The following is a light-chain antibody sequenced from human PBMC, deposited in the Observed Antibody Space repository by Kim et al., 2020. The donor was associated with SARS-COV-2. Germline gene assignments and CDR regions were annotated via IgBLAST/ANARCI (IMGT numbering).Light chain of an antibody. CDR2: WAS. J-gene: IGKJ2*01. CDR3: QQYFSTPYT. Sequence: ATVNCKSIQNLLFASNNKTYLAWYQQKSGQSPQLLIYWASSRESGVPDRFSGSGTTTDFTLTITSVQADDVAVFYCQQYFSTPYTFGQGTKLEI. CDR1: QNLLFASNNKTY. V-gene: IGKV4-1*01.